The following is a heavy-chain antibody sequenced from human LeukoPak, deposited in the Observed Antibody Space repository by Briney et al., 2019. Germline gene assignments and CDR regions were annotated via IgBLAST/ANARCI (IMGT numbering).Heavy chain of an antibody. D-gene: IGHD2-15*01. Sequence: ASVKVSCKASGHTFTNYGITWVRQAPGQGLEWMGWISAYNGNTNYAQKLQGRVTMTTDTSTSTAYMELRSLRSDDTAVYYCARGDPQVVAASIRIWGQGTMVTVSS. CDR3: ARGDPQVVAASIRI. V-gene: IGHV1-18*01. CDR2: ISAYNGNT. CDR1: GHTFTNYG. J-gene: IGHJ3*02.